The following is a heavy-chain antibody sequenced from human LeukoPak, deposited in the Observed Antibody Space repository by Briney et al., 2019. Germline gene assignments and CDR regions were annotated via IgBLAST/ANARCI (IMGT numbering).Heavy chain of an antibody. V-gene: IGHV1-46*01. J-gene: IGHJ3*02. CDR2: INPSGGGT. CDR1: GYTFTSYG. Sequence: GASVKVSCKASGYTFTSYGISWVRQAPGQGLEWMGIINPSGGGTTYAQKFQGRVTMTSNTSTSTVYMDLTGLRSEDTAVYYCARAAYYHFWGWRSPYDAFDNWGQGTMVTVSS. D-gene: IGHD3-3*02. CDR3: ARAAYYHFWGWRSPYDAFDN.